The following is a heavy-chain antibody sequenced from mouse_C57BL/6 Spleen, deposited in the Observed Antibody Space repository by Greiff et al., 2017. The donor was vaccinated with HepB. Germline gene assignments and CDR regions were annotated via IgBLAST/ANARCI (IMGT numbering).Heavy chain of an antibody. J-gene: IGHJ4*01. CDR1: GYTFTSYW. CDR2: IDPSDSET. CDR3: ARSRDWDYAMDY. D-gene: IGHD4-1*01. V-gene: IGHV1-52*01. Sequence: QVQLQQPGAELVRPGSSVKLSCKASGYTFTSYWMHWVKQRPIQGLEWIGNIDPSDSETHYNQKFKDKATLTVDKSSSTAYMQLSSLTSEDSAVYYCARSRDWDYAMDYWGQGTSVTVSS.